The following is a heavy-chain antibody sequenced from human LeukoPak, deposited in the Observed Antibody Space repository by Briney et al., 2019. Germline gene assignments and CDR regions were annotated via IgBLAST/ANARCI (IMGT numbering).Heavy chain of an antibody. CDR2: IYPSDSDT. J-gene: IGHJ4*02. CDR1: GYSFTSYW. CDR3: ARRGYCSGTSCYVFDF. V-gene: IGHV5-51*01. Sequence: LGESLKISCKGSGYSFTSYWIGWVRQMPGKGLEWMGIIYPSDSDTRYSPSFQGQVTISADKSISTAYLEWSSLEASDTAMYYCARRGYCSGTSCYVFDFWGQGTLVTVSS. D-gene: IGHD2-2*01.